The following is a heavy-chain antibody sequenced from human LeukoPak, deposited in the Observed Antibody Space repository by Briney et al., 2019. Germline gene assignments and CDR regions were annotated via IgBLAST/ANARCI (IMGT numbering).Heavy chain of an antibody. CDR3: ASNPDYESSGSPVDY. V-gene: IGHV1-69*05. J-gene: IGHJ4*02. CDR1: GGTFSSYA. CDR2: IIPIFGTA. D-gene: IGHD3-22*01. Sequence: SVKVSCKASGGTFSSYAISWVRQAPRQGLEWMGGIIPIFGTANYAQKFPGRVKITTDVSASTAYMELSSLRSEDTAVYYCASNPDYESSGSPVDYWGQGTLVTVSS.